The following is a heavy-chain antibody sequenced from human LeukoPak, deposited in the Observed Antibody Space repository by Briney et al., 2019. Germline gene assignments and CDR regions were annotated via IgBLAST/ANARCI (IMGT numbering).Heavy chain of an antibody. V-gene: IGHV4-4*09. D-gene: IGHD3-22*01. CDR2: IYTSGST. J-gene: IGHJ6*04. CDR1: GGSISGYY. CDR3: ARSRLIVVAPLDV. Sequence: SETLCLTCTVSGGSISGYYWSWIRQPPGKGLEWIGYIYTSGSTNYNPSLKSRVTISVDTSKNQFSLKLSSVTAADTAVYYCARSRLIVVAPLDVWGKGTTVTASS.